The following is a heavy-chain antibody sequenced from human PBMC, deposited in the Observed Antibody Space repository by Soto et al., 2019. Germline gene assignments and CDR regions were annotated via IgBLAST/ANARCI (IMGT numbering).Heavy chain of an antibody. CDR2: ILPIYGTT. J-gene: IGHJ4*02. CDR3: ARQADIVPTFFDY. V-gene: IGHV1-69*01. D-gene: IGHD5-12*01. CDR1: GGNFRTNV. Sequence: QVQLLQSGAEVKKPGSAVKVSCKASGGNFRTNVFHWVRQAPGQGLEWMGGILPIYGTTNYAQRFHGRVTITPDESTGTAYMELSSLRSDDTAIYYWARQADIVPTFFDYWGQGTPLTVSS.